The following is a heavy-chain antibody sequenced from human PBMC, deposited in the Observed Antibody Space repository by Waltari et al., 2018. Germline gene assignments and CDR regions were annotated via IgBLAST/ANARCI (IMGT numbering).Heavy chain of an antibody. V-gene: IGHV3-53*01. Sequence: EVQLVESGGGLIQPGGSLRLSCAASGFTVSGTSMIWVRQAPGKGLEWVSVIYSGGSTYYADSVKGRVAISRDTSTNTLYLQMNSLRAEDTAVYYCGSGSAWYGYFDLWGRGTLVTVSS. J-gene: IGHJ2*01. D-gene: IGHD6-19*01. CDR1: GFTVSGTS. CDR2: IYSGGST. CDR3: GSGSAWYGYFDL.